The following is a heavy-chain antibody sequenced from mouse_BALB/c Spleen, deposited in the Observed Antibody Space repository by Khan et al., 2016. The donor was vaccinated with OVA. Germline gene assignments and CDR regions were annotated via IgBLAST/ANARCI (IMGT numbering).Heavy chain of an antibody. J-gene: IGHJ4*01. CDR2: INPNNGDT. V-gene: IGHV1S81*02. CDR3: TIGNYPYYAMDY. Sequence: QVQLQQSGAELVKPGASVKLSCKASGYTFTRYWMHWVKLRPGQGFEWIGEINPNNGDTNYNEKFKRKATLTVDKSSITAYMQLSSLTSEDSAVYYCTIGNYPYYAMDYWGQGTSVTVSS. CDR1: GYTFTRYW. D-gene: IGHD2-1*01.